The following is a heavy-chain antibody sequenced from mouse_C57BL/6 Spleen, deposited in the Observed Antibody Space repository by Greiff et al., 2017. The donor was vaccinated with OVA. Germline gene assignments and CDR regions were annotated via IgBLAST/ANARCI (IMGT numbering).Heavy chain of an antibody. CDR2: IDPNSGGT. Sequence: QVHVKQPGAELVKPGASVKLSCKASGYTFTSYWMHWVKQRPGRGLEWIGRIDPNSGGTKYNEKFKSKATLTVDKPSSTAYMQLSRLTSEDSAVYYCATCGNYDGYWGQGTTLTVSS. CDR1: GYTFTSYW. CDR3: ATCGNYDGY. J-gene: IGHJ2*01. D-gene: IGHD2-1*01. V-gene: IGHV1-72*01.